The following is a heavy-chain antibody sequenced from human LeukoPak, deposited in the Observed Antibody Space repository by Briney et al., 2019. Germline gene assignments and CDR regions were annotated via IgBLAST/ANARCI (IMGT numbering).Heavy chain of an antibody. V-gene: IGHV1-2*02. Sequence: GASVKVSCKASGYTFTNNYIHWMRQAPGQGLEWMGLINPNGGATRFAQKFQGRVSMTRGTSITTANMDLSSLRSDDTAVYYCARDRPHTSMNAFDVWGQGTLVTVSS. CDR1: GYTFTNNY. J-gene: IGHJ3*01. CDR3: ARDRPHTSMNAFDV. D-gene: IGHD1-26*01. CDR2: INPNGGAT.